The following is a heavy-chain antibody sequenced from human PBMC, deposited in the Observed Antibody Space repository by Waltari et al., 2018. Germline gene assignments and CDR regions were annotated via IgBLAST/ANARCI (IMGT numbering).Heavy chain of an antibody. CDR1: GGSFSGYY. D-gene: IGHD6-25*01. CDR2: INHSGST. V-gene: IGHV4-34*01. J-gene: IGHJ6*02. Sequence: QVQLQQWGAGLLKPSETLSLTCAVYGGSFSGYYWSWIRQPPGKGLEWIGEINHSGSTNYNPSLKSRVTISVDTSKNQFSLKLSSVTAADTAVYYCARSFRLDRLNYGMDVWGQGTTVTVSS. CDR3: ARSFRLDRLNYGMDV.